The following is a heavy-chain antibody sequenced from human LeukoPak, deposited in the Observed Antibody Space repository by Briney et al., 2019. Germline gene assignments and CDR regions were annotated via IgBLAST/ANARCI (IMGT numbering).Heavy chain of an antibody. D-gene: IGHD1-7*01. V-gene: IGHV3-20*04. CDR2: INWNGGST. J-gene: IGHJ1*01. CDR3: ANGKNWNSESGYFQY. Sequence: GGSLRLSCAASGFTFDDYGMSWVRQAPGKGLEWVSGINWNGGSTGYADSVKGRFTISRDNAKNSLYLQMNSLRAEDTAVYYCANGKNWNSESGYFQYWGXGTXVTVSS. CDR1: GFTFDDYG.